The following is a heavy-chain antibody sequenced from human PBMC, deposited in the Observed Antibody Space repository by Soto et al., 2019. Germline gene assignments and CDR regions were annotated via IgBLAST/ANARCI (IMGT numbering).Heavy chain of an antibody. Sequence: QVQLVESGGGVVQPGRSLRLSCAASGITFSSYGMHWVRQAPGKGLEWVAVISYDGSNKYYADSVKGRFTISRDNSKNTLYLQMNSLRAEDTAVYYCAKGEVLRFLEWLLPQYYFDYWGQGTLVTVSS. CDR1: GITFSSYG. D-gene: IGHD3-3*01. CDR2: ISYDGSNK. J-gene: IGHJ4*02. CDR3: AKGEVLRFLEWLLPQYYFDY. V-gene: IGHV3-30*18.